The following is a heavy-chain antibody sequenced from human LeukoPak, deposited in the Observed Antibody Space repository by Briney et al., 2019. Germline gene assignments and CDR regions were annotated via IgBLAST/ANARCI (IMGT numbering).Heavy chain of an antibody. J-gene: IGHJ5*02. CDR3: AKGSNFIVVVPAARGYNWFDP. V-gene: IGHV3-23*01. Sequence: GGSLRLSCAASGFTFSSYAMSWVRQAPGKGLEWVSAISGSGGSTYCAGSVKGRFTISRDNSKNTLYLQMNSLRAEDTAVYYCAKGSNFIVVVPAARGYNWFDPWGQGTLVTVSS. CDR1: GFTFSSYA. CDR2: ISGSGGST. D-gene: IGHD2-2*01.